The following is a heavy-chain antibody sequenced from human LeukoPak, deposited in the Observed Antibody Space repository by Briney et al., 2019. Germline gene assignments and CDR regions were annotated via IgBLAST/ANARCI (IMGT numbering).Heavy chain of an antibody. D-gene: IGHD6-13*01. CDR3: ASPPAGYSSSWYGN. J-gene: IGHJ4*02. CDR1: GGSISSSSYY. V-gene: IGHV4-61*02. CDR2: IYTSGST. Sequence: SETLSLTCTVSGGSISSSSYYWSWIRQPPGKGLEWIGRIYTSGSTNYNPSLKSRVTISVDTSKNQFSLKLCSVTAADTAVYYCASPPAGYSSSWYGNWGQGTLVTVSS.